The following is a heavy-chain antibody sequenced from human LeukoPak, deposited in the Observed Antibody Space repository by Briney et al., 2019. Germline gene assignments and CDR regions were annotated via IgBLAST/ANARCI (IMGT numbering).Heavy chain of an antibody. D-gene: IGHD3-22*01. J-gene: IGHJ4*02. CDR3: AKGEYYYDSSGYSDY. V-gene: IGHV3-23*01. CDR2: ISGSGGST. CDR1: GFTFSSYA. Sequence: PGGSLRLSCAASGFTFSSYAMSWVRQAPGKGLEWVSAISGSGGSTYYADSVKGRFTISRDNSKNTLYLQMNSLRAEDTAVYYCAKGEYYYDSSGYSDYWGQGTLATVSS.